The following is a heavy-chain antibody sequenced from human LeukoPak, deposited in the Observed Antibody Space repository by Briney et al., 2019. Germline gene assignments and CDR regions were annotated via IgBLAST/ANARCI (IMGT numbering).Heavy chain of an antibody. J-gene: IGHJ4*02. CDR2: ISASAGST. D-gene: IGHD6-13*01. V-gene: IGHV3-23*01. Sequence: GGSLRLSCAASGFSFSSYAMSWVRQAPGKGLEWVSAISASAGSTYYADSVKGRFTISRDNSKSTLYLQMNSLKAKETAVYYCAKVGTYSSSSLDYWGQGTLVTVSS. CDR3: AKVGTYSSSSLDY. CDR1: GFSFSSYA.